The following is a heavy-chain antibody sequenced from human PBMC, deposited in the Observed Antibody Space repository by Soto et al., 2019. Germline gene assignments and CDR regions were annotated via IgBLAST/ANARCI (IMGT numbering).Heavy chain of an antibody. V-gene: IGHV3-74*01. Sequence: GGSLRLSCAASGFTFSSYWMHWVRQAPGKGLVWVSRINSDGSSTSYADSVKGRFTISRDNAKNTLYLQMNSLRAEDTAVYYCARVGPVAGNTEIDYWGQGTLLTVSS. D-gene: IGHD6-19*01. CDR1: GFTFSSYW. CDR2: INSDGSST. J-gene: IGHJ4*02. CDR3: ARVGPVAGNTEIDY.